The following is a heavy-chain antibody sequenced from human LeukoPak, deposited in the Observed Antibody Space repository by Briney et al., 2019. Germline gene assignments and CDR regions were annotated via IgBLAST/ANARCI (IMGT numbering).Heavy chain of an antibody. CDR2: INPSGGST. D-gene: IGHD2-15*01. CDR1: GYTFTSYA. Sequence: ASVKVSCKASGYTFTSYAMNWVRQAPGQGLEWMGIINPSGGSTSYAQKFQGRVTMTRDTSTSTVHMELSSLRSEDTAVYYCARGRYCSGGSCFFYYYYYMDVWGKGTTVTISS. CDR3: ARGRYCSGGSCFFYYYYYMDV. J-gene: IGHJ6*03. V-gene: IGHV1-46*01.